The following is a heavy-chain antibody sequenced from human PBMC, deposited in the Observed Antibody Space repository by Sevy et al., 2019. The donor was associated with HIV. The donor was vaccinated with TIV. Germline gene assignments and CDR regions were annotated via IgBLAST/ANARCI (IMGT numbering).Heavy chain of an antibody. CDR2: MSGSGGST. CDR3: ATDRVWELGDAFDI. CDR1: GFTFSSYA. V-gene: IGHV3-23*01. Sequence: GGSLRLSCAASGFTFSSYAMSWVRQAPGKGLEWVSGMSGSGGSTYYADSVKRRFAISRDNSKNTLYLQMNSLRAEDTAVYYCATDRVWELGDAFDIWGQGTMVTVSS. D-gene: IGHD1-26*01. J-gene: IGHJ3*02.